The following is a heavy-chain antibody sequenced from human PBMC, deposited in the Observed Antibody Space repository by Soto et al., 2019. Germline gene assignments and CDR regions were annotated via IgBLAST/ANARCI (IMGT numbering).Heavy chain of an antibody. J-gene: IGHJ4*02. D-gene: IGHD3-10*01. Sequence: GGSLRLSCAASGFPFSSYAMSWVRQAPGKGLEWVSRIRHDGADSNYADFVGGRFTISRDNAKNTLYLQMNSLRAEDTAVYFCAADLVAGSGSLGHWGQGTLVTVSS. CDR3: AADLVAGSGSLGH. CDR2: IRHDGADS. CDR1: GFPFSSYA. V-gene: IGHV3-74*01.